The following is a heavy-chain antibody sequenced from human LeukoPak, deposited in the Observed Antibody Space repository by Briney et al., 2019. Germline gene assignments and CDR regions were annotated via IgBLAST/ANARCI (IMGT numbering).Heavy chain of an antibody. CDR2: IRNDGSNK. D-gene: IGHD3-16*01. J-gene: IGHJ4*02. V-gene: IGHV3-30*02. CDR3: AKDWGFDY. Sequence: GGSLRLSCAASGFTFSSYGMHWVRQAPGKGLEWVAFIRNDGSNKYYADSVKGRFTISRDNSKNTLYLQTNSLRAEDAAVYYCAKDWGFDYWGQGALVTVSS. CDR1: GFTFSSYG.